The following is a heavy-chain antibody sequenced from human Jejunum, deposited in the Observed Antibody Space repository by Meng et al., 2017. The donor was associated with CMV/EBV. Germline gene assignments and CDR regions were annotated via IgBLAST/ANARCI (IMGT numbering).Heavy chain of an antibody. CDR1: GVTFSNGW. V-gene: IGHV3-15*01. D-gene: IGHD3-22*01. Sequence: GVTFSNGWMYWVRQAPGKGLEWVGRIKSKIDGGAIDYAAPVKGRFTITRDDSKDTVYLEMDSLKTEDTALYYCTTDMRPMKAFDIWGQGTMVTVSS. CDR3: TTDMRPMKAFDI. J-gene: IGHJ3*02. CDR2: IKSKIDGGAI.